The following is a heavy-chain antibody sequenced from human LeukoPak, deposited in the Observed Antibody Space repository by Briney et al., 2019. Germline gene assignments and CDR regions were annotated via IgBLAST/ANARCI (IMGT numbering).Heavy chain of an antibody. Sequence: GGSLRLSCAASGFTFSSYSMSLVRQAPGKGLEWVANINQDGSEEYYVDSVKGRFTISRDNAKNSLYLQMNSLRAEDTAVYYCARDRVWTVLYWGQGTLVTVSS. J-gene: IGHJ4*02. D-gene: IGHD6-13*01. V-gene: IGHV3-7*01. CDR1: GFTFSSYS. CDR2: INQDGSEE. CDR3: ARDRVWTVLY.